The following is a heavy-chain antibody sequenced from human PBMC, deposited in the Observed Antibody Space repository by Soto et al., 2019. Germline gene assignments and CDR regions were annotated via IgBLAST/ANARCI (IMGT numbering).Heavy chain of an antibody. V-gene: IGHV1-8*01. CDR2: MNPNSGNT. D-gene: IGHD6-19*01. CDR3: ARSVEWLASFDY. J-gene: IGHJ4*02. Sequence: QVQLVQSGAEVKKPGASVKVSCKASGYTFTSYDINWVRQATGQGLEWMGWMNPNSGNTGYAHKFQGRVTMTRNNSISTAYLELSSLRSDDTAVYYCARSVEWLASFDYWGQGTLVTVSS. CDR1: GYTFTSYD.